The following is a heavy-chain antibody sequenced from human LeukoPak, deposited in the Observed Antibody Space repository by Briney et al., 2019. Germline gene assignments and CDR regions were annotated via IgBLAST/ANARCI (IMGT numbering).Heavy chain of an antibody. J-gene: IGHJ4*02. CDR2: IYPDGTT. CDR3: ARDYWASGWNYYFDY. V-gene: IGHV3-66*01. Sequence: PGGSLRLSCAASGFTVSNNYMTWVRQAPGKGLDWVSIIYPDGTTYYADSVKGRFTISRDNSKNTLYLQVNILRAEDTAVYYCARDYWASGWNYYFDYWGQGTLVTVSS. CDR1: GFTVSNNY. D-gene: IGHD6-19*01.